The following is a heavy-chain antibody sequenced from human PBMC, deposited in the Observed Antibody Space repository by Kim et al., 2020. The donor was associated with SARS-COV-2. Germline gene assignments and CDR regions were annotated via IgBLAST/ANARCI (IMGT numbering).Heavy chain of an antibody. V-gene: IGHV3-9*01. J-gene: IGHJ4*02. Sequence: GGSLRLSCAASGFSFDDHAMHWVRQAPGKGLEWVSSINWNSVKIGYADSVKGRFTISRDNAKNALYLQMNSLKSEDTAVYYCAKSSMVVIPSALDYWGPGTLVTVSS. CDR3: AKSSMVVIPSALDY. CDR2: INWNSVKI. CDR1: GFSFDDHA. D-gene: IGHD2-2*01.